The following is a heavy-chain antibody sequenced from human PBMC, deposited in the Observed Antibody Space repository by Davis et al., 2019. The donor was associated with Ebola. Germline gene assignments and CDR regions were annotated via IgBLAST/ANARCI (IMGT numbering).Heavy chain of an antibody. CDR3: ARHSYSSTWYH. Sequence: ASVQVSCKASGYTFTSYGISWVRHAPGQGLEWMGWSAYNGNTNYAQKLQGRVTMTTDTSTSTAYMELRSLRSDDTAVYYCARHSYSSTWYHWGQGTLVTVSS. CDR1: GYTFTSYG. V-gene: IGHV1-18*04. D-gene: IGHD6-13*01. CDR2: SAYNGNT. J-gene: IGHJ5*02.